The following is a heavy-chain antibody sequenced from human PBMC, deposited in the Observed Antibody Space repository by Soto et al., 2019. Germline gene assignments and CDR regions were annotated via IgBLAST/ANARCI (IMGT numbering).Heavy chain of an antibody. V-gene: IGHV4-31*03. J-gene: IGHJ5*02. CDR3: ARVDWGTNWFDP. D-gene: IGHD3-16*01. CDR1: GGSISSGGYY. Sequence: SETLSLTCTVSGGSISSGGYYWSWIRQHPGKGLEWIGYIYYSGSTYYNPSLKSRVTISVDTSKNQFSLKLSSVTAADTAVYYCARVDWGTNWFDPWGQGTLVTVSS. CDR2: IYYSGST.